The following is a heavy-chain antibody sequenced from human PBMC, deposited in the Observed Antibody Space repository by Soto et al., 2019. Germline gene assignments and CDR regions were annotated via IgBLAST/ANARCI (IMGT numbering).Heavy chain of an antibody. CDR1: GFTFSSYS. D-gene: IGHD3-3*01. CDR2: ISSSSSTI. CDR3: ARGGITIFGVVMSPDY. J-gene: IGHJ4*02. Sequence: EVQLVESGGGLVQPGGSLRLSCAASGFTFSSYSMNWVRQAPGKGLEWVSYISSSSSTIYYADSVQGRFTISRDNAKNSLYLQMNSLRAEDTAVYYCARGGITIFGVVMSPDYWGQGTLVTVSS. V-gene: IGHV3-48*01.